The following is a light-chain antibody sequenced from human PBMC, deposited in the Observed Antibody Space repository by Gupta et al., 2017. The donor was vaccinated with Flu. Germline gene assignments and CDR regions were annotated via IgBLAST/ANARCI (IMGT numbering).Light chain of an antibody. V-gene: IGLV2-11*01. CDR2: DVT. CDR1: SNDVGSSNR. Sequence: SAPPQPRSVSWSPDRSVTISCTETSNDVGSSNRVSWYQQRPGKSPKLILYDVTERPSGVPDRFSGSKSGNTASLTISGRQADDEADYYCSAYAGRVTWVFGAGTTVTVL. J-gene: IGLJ1*01. CDR3: SAYAGRVTWV.